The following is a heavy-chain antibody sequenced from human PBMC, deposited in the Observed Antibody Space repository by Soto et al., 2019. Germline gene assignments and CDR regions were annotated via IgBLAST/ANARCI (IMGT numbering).Heavy chain of an antibody. CDR2: MNPNSGNT. J-gene: IGHJ5*02. CDR1: GYTFTSYD. D-gene: IGHD2-15*01. CDR3: ARAGYCSGGSCYRNWFDP. Sequence: QVQLVQSGAEVKKPGASVKVSCKASGYTFTSYDINWVRQATGQGLEWMGWMNPNSGNTGYAQKFQGRVTMTRNTSISTAYMELSSLRSEDTAVYYCARAGYCSGGSCYRNWFDPWSQGTLVTVSS. V-gene: IGHV1-8*01.